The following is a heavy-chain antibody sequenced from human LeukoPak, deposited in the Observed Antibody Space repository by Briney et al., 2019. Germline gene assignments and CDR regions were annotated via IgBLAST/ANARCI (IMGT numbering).Heavy chain of an antibody. CDR1: GYTFTSYG. J-gene: IGHJ2*01. V-gene: IGHV1-18*01. Sequence: GASVKVSCKASGYTFTSYGISWVRQAPGQGLEWMGWISAYNGNTNYAQKLQGRVAMTTDTSTSTAYMELRSLRSDDTAVYYCARGYYDSSGYPYWYFDLWGRGTLVTVSS. CDR2: ISAYNGNT. CDR3: ARGYYDSSGYPYWYFDL. D-gene: IGHD3-22*01.